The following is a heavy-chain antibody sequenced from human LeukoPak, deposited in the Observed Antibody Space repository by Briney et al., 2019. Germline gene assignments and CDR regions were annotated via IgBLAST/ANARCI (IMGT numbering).Heavy chain of an antibody. Sequence: SVKVSCKPSGGTFSSYAISWVRQAPGKGREGMGGVILIFRTANCAQKFQARVTITPDESTSTAYMALSSLRSEHTAVDCCARHYDSRGYSLTAFVYWGQGTLVTVSS. V-gene: IGHV1-69*13. CDR1: GGTFSSYA. CDR2: VILIFRTA. D-gene: IGHD3-22*01. CDR3: ARHYDSRGYSLTAFVY. J-gene: IGHJ4*02.